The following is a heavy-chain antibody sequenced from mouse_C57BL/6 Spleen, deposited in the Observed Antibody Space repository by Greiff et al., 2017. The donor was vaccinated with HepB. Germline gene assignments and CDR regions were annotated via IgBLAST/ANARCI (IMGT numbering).Heavy chain of an antibody. V-gene: IGHV1-61*01. D-gene: IGHD2-4*01. J-gene: IGHJ3*01. Sequence: VQLQQPGAELVRPGSSVKLSCKASGYTFTSYWMDWVKQRPGQGLEWIGNIYPSDSETHYNQKFKDKATLTVDKSSSTAYMQLSSLTSEDSAVYYCASIYYDYDVAYWGQGTLVTVSA. CDR1: GYTFTSYW. CDR2: IYPSDSET. CDR3: ASIYYDYDVAY.